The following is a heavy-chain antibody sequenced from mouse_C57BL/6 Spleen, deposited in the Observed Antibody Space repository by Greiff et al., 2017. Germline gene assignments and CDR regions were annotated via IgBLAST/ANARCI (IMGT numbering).Heavy chain of an antibody. J-gene: IGHJ4*01. CDR1: GYSITSGYY. CDR3: ARSIDGYYVGYAMDY. Sequence: DVQLQESGPGLVKPSQSLSLTCSVTGYSITSGYYWNWIRQFPGNKLEWMGYISYDGSNNYNPSLKNRISITRDTSKNQFFLKLNSVTTEDTATYYGARSIDGYYVGYAMDYWGQGTSVTVSS. CDR2: ISYDGSN. D-gene: IGHD2-3*01. V-gene: IGHV3-6*01.